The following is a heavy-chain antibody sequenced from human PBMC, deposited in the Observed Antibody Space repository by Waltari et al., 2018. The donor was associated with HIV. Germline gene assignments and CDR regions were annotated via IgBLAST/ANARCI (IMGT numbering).Heavy chain of an antibody. CDR1: GFTFSSYA. Sequence: QVQLVESGGGVVQPGRSLRLSCAASGFTFSSYAMHWVRPAPGKGLEWVAVISYDGSNKYYADSVKGRFTISRDNSKNTLYLQMNSLRAEDTAVYYCARDKVLRFLDWGMDVWGQGTTVTVSS. CDR3: ARDKVLRFLDWGMDV. J-gene: IGHJ6*02. V-gene: IGHV3-30*04. CDR2: ISYDGSNK. D-gene: IGHD3-3*01.